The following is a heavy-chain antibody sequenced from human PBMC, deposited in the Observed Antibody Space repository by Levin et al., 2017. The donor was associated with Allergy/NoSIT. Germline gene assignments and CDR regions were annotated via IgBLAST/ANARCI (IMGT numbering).Heavy chain of an antibody. CDR3: ATGRTYYYGSGSKELNWFDP. D-gene: IGHD3-10*01. V-gene: IGHV1-24*01. CDR1: GYTLTELS. CDR2: FDPEDGET. Sequence: GASVKVSCKVSGYTLTELSMHWVRQAPGKGLEWMGGFDPEDGETIYAQKFQGRVTMTEDTSTDTAYMELSSLRSEDTAVYYCATGRTYYYGSGSKELNWFDPWGQGTLVTVSS. J-gene: IGHJ5*02.